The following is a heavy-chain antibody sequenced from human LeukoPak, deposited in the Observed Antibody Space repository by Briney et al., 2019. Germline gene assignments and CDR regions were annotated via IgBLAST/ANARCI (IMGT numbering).Heavy chain of an antibody. Sequence: PSETLSLTCAVSGGSISSGGYSWSWIRQPPGKGLEWIGYIYHSGSTYYNPSLKSRVTISVDRSKNQFSLKLSSVTAADTAVYYCASGSGDSSGWYWYYFDYWGQGTLVTVSS. CDR2: IYHSGST. CDR3: ASGSGDSSGWYWYYFDY. CDR1: GGSISSGGYS. V-gene: IGHV4-30-2*01. J-gene: IGHJ4*02. D-gene: IGHD6-19*01.